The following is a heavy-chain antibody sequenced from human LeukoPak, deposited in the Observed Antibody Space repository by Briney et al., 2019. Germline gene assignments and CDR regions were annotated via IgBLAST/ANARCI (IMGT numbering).Heavy chain of an antibody. CDR1: GLTFTSSA. J-gene: IGHJ6*02. CDR3: AADPDYYYGMDV. Sequence: SVKVSCKASGLTFTSSAVQWVRQARGQRLEWIGWIVVGSGNTNYAQKFQERVTITRDMSTSTAYMELSSLRSEDTAVYYCAADPDYYYGMDVWGQGTTVTVSS. CDR2: IVVGSGNT. V-gene: IGHV1-58*01.